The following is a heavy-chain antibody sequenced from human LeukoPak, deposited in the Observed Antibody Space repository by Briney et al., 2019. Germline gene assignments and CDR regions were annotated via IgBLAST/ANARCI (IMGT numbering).Heavy chain of an antibody. V-gene: IGHV3-48*01. CDR1: GFTFSSYT. CDR3: ARFAAGGSYYYYMDV. J-gene: IGHJ6*03. CDR2: IGTSSTTI. D-gene: IGHD6-25*01. Sequence: GGSLRLSCAASGFTFSSYTMNWVRQPPGKGLEWVSNIGTSSTTIYYADSVKGRFTISRDNAKNSLYLQMSSLRADDTAVYYCARFAAGGSYYYYMDVWGKGTTVTVSS.